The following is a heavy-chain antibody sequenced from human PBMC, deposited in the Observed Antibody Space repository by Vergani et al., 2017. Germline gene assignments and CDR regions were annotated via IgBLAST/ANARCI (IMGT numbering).Heavy chain of an antibody. D-gene: IGHD6-19*01. Sequence: QVQLVQSGAEVKKPGSSVKVSCKASGGPFSSYTISWVRQAPGQGLEWMGRIIPILGIANYAQKFQGRVTITADKSTSTAYMELSSLRSEDPAVYYCARDGAVAGTGNYYYGMDVWGQGTTVTVSS. J-gene: IGHJ6*02. V-gene: IGHV1-69*08. CDR3: ARDGAVAGTGNYYYGMDV. CDR1: GGPFSSYT. CDR2: IIPILGIA.